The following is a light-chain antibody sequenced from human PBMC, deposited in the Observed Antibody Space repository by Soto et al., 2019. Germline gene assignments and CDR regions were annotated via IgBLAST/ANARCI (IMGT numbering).Light chain of an antibody. CDR3: QHYYTSPWT. CDR2: AAS. J-gene: IGKJ1*01. CDR1: QDIGNN. V-gene: IGKV1-8*01. Sequence: AIRMTQSPSSLSASTGDRVTITCRASQDIGNNLVWYQQKPGKAPKVLIHAASTLQGGVSSRFSGSRSGTDFTLFIDNLQSEDCATYYCQHYYTSPWTFGQGTKV.